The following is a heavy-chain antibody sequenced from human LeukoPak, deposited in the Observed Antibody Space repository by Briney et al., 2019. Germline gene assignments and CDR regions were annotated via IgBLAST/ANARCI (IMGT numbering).Heavy chain of an antibody. CDR2: MNPNSGNT. CDR1: GYTFTSYD. J-gene: IGHJ4*02. CDR3: ARISPRSPDYYFDY. Sequence: ASVKVSCKASGYTFTSYDINCVRQATGQRLEWRVWMNPNSGNTGYAQKFQGRDTMTRNTSISTAYMELSGLRSEDTAVYYCARISPRSPDYYFDYWGQGTLVTVSS. V-gene: IGHV1-8*01. D-gene: IGHD2-21*01.